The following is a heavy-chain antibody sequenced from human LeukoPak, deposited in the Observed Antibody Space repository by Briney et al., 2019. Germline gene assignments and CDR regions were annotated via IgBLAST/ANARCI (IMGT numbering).Heavy chain of an antibody. V-gene: IGHV1-69*13. D-gene: IGHD6-6*01. CDR1: GGTFSSYA. CDR2: IIPIFGTA. Sequence: ASVKVSCKPAGGTFSSYAISWVRQAPGQGLEWMGGIIPIFGTANYAQKLQGRVTITADESTSTAYMELSSLRSEDTAVYYCARSTSCIAARRFFDYWGQGTLVTVSS. CDR3: ARSTSCIAARRFFDY. J-gene: IGHJ4*02.